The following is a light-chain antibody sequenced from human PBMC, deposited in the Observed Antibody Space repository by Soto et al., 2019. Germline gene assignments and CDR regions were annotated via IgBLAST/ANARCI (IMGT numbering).Light chain of an antibody. Sequence: QSVLTQPPSASGTPGQRVTISCSGSSSNIGGNTVNWYQQLPGTAPKLLIYGNNQRPSGVPDRFPGSKSATSASLAISGLQSEDEADYYCAAWDDRLNGPVFGTGTKVT. CDR2: GNN. V-gene: IGLV1-44*01. J-gene: IGLJ1*01. CDR1: SSNIGGNT. CDR3: AAWDDRLNGPV.